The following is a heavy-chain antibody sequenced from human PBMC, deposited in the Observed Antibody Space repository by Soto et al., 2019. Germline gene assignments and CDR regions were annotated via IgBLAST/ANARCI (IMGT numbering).Heavy chain of an antibody. CDR1: GFTFSSYS. CDR3: AAPRPFDY. J-gene: IGHJ4*02. CDR2: IYSGGST. Sequence: PGGSLRLSCAASGFTFSSYSMSWVRQAPGKGLEWVSVIYSGGSTYYADSVKGRFTISRDNSKNTLYLQMNSLRAEDTAVYYCAAPRPFDYWGQGTLVTVSS. V-gene: IGHV3-66*01.